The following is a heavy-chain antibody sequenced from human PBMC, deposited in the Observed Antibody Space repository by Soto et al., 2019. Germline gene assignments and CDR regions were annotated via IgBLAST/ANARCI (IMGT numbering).Heavy chain of an antibody. Sequence: KPXETLCLTGSVYGASFSGYYWSWIRQPPGKGLEWIGEINHSGSTNYNPSLKSRVTISVDTSKNQFSLKLSSVTAADTAVYYCARTGYYCSGGSCYSLRYYYYGMDVWGQGTTVTVSS. CDR2: INHSGST. J-gene: IGHJ6*02. CDR3: ARTGYYCSGGSCYSLRYYYYGMDV. V-gene: IGHV4-34*01. CDR1: GASFSGYY. D-gene: IGHD2-15*01.